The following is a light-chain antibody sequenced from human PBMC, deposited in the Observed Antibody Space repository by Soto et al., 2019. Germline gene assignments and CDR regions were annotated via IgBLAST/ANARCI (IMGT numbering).Light chain of an antibody. Sequence: DIQMTQSPSSLSASVGDRVTITCRASQSISSYLNWYQQKPGKAPKLLIYAASSLQSGVPSRFSGSGSGTDFNLTISSLQPEDFVTYYCQQSYSTPITFGPGTKVDI. CDR2: AAS. CDR3: QQSYSTPIT. J-gene: IGKJ3*01. V-gene: IGKV1-39*01. CDR1: QSISSY.